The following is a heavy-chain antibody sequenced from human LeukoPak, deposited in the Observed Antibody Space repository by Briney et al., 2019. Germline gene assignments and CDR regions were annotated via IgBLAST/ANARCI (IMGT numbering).Heavy chain of an antibody. J-gene: IGHJ5*02. CDR2: IYTSGST. CDR3: ARAPPREGYYDSSGSAIDNWFDP. Sequence: SETLSLTCTVSGGSISSYYWSWIRQPAGKGLEWIGRIYTSGSTNYNPSLKSRVTMSVDTSKNQFSLKLSSVTAADTAVYYCARAPPREGYYDSSGSAIDNWFDPWGQGTLVTVSS. CDR1: GGSISSYY. D-gene: IGHD3-22*01. V-gene: IGHV4-4*07.